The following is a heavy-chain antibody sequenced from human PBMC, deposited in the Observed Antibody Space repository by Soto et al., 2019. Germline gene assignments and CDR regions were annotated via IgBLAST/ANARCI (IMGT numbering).Heavy chain of an antibody. J-gene: IGHJ5*02. CDR1: GGSVRSGAYY. CDR3: ARGLAIPFGQDWFDP. V-gene: IGHV4-61*08. Sequence: QLQLQESGPGLVKPSETLSLSCTVSGGSVRSGAYYWSWIRQPPGKGLAWIGYMYYSGITKYNPSLEGRVTISRDMSKTEFSLRLNSVTPADTAVYYCARGLAIPFGQDWFDPWGQGTLVTVSS. D-gene: IGHD3-10*01. CDR2: MYYSGIT.